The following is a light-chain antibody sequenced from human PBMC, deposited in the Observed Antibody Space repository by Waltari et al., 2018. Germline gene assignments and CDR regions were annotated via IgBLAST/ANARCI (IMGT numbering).Light chain of an antibody. J-gene: IGKJ2*01. CDR2: KVS. V-gene: IGKV2-30*02. Sequence: DVVMTQSPLSMPVTLGQPASISCRSSQRLVHSDGSTYLNWFQQRPGQSPRRLIYKVSNRGSGVPDRFSGSGSGSDFTLKISRVEAEDVGVYYCMQGAYWPYTFGQGTKLEIK. CDR3: MQGAYWPYT. CDR1: QRLVHSDGSTY.